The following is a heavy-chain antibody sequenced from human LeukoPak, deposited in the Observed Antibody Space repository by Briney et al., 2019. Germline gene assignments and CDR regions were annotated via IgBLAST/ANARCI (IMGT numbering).Heavy chain of an antibody. V-gene: IGHV3-30*04. CDR3: ARDRVSYSSGIPLDY. J-gene: IGHJ4*02. CDR2: ISYDGSNK. Sequence: PGGSLRLSCAASGFTFSSYAMRWVRQAPGKGLEWVAVISYDGSNKYYADSVKGRFTISRDNSKNTLYLQMNSLRAEDTAVYYCARDRVSYSSGIPLDYWGQGTLVTVSS. D-gene: IGHD6-19*01. CDR1: GFTFSSYA.